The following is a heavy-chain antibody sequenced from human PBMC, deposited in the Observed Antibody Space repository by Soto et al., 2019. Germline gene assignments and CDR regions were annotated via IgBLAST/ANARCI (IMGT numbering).Heavy chain of an antibody. Sequence: EVQLVESGGGLVKSGGSLRLSCAASGFTFSDAWMSWVRQAPGKGLEWVGLIKKKSDGGTTDYAAPVKGRFTISRDDSKNTVYLQMSSLKTEDTAVYYCRTQWLDWGQGTLVTVSS. J-gene: IGHJ4*02. CDR2: IKKKSDGGTT. V-gene: IGHV3-15*01. D-gene: IGHD6-19*01. CDR1: GFTFSDAW. CDR3: RTQWLD.